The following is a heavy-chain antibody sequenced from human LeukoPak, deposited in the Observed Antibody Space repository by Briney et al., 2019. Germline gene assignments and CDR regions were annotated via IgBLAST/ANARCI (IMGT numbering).Heavy chain of an antibody. D-gene: IGHD3-22*01. J-gene: IGHJ3*02. CDR2: INHSGGT. V-gene: IGHV4-34*01. CDR1: GGSFSGYY. Sequence: PSETLSLTCAIYGGSFSGYYWSWIRQPPGKALEWIGQINHSGGTNYNPSLKSRVTTSVDTSKNQFSLRLSSLTAADTAVYYCAREGFGDSSGTPNAFDIWGQGTVVTVSS. CDR3: AREGFGDSSGTPNAFDI.